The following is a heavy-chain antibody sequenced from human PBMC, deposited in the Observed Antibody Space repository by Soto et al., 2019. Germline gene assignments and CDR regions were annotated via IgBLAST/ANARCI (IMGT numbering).Heavy chain of an antibody. CDR2: TYYRSKWYY. CDR1: GDSVSSNSAG. J-gene: IGHJ4*01. CDR3: ARGEQYSGRIFDY. D-gene: IGHD1-26*01. Sequence: SQTLSLTCAITGDSVSSNSAGWSWVRQSPSRGLEWLGRTYYRSKWYYEYAVSVRGRIAINPDTSKNQYSLQLNSVTPEDTAVYFCARGEQYSGRIFDYWGQGTLVTVSS. V-gene: IGHV6-1*01.